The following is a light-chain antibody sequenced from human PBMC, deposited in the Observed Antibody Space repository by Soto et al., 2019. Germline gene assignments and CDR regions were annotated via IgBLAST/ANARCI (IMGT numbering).Light chain of an antibody. CDR3: QHYNNWPFT. CDR1: QSVRSN. J-gene: IGKJ2*01. CDR2: GAS. Sequence: EIVMTQSPDTLSVSPGERATLSCRASQSVRSNLAWYQQKPGQAPRLLIYGASTRATGIPARFSGSGSGTEFTLTISSLQSEDFAVYYCQHYNNWPFTFGQGTKLEIK. V-gene: IGKV3-15*01.